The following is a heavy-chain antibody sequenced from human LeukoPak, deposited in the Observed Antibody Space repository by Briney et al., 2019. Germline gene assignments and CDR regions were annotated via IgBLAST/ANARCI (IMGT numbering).Heavy chain of an antibody. CDR3: SRVGVLDCSSTSCYHYYYYMDV. CDR2: INPNSGNT. CDR1: GYTFTSYD. V-gene: IGHV1-8*03. D-gene: IGHD2-2*01. Sequence: ASVKVSCKASGYTFTSYDINWVRQATGQGLEWMGWINPNSGNTGYAQKFQGRLTITRNTSISTAYMELSSLRSADTAVYYCSRVGVLDCSSTSCYHYYYYMDVWGKGTTVTVSS. J-gene: IGHJ6*03.